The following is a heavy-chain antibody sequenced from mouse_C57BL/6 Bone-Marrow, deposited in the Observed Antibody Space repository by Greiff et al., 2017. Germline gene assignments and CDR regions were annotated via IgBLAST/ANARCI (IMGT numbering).Heavy chain of an antibody. D-gene: IGHD1-1*01. J-gene: IGHJ2*01. CDR2: IHPNSGST. CDR1: GYTFTSYW. Sequence: QVQLQQSGAELVKPGASVKLSCKASGYTFTSYWMHWVKQRPGQGLEWIGMIHPNSGSTNNNEKFKSKATLTVDKSSSTAYMQRSSLTSEDPAVYYYERSNYGSRNVDWDEYDFDYWGQGTTLTVSS. CDR3: ERSNYGSRNVDWDEYDFDY. V-gene: IGHV1-64*01.